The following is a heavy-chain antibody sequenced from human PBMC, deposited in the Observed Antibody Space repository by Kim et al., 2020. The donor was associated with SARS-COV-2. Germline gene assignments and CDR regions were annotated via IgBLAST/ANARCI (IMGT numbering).Heavy chain of an antibody. V-gene: IGHV3-23*01. CDR1: GFTFSRYA. CDR2: ITGSGGST. CDR3: SRGRPGGY. D-gene: IGHD6-13*01. Sequence: GGSLRLSCAASGFTFSRYAMSWLRQAPGGGLECVADITGSGGSTNYADSVKGRFTVSRDNSKNTLYLEMNSLRGEETASYYWSRGRPGGYGGRGARV. J-gene: IGHJ2*01.